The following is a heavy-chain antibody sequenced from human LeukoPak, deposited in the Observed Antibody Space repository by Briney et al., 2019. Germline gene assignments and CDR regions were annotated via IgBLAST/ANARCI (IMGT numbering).Heavy chain of an antibody. CDR2: INPNSGGT. CDR1: GCTFTGYY. CDR3: ARASGGSNYGMDV. J-gene: IGHJ6*02. Sequence: VKVSCKASGCTFTGYYMQGVRQAPGQGVDWMGWINPNSGGTNYAQKFQGRVTMTRDTSISTAYMELSRLRSDDTAVYYCARASGGSNYGMDVLGQGTTVTVSS. V-gene: IGHV1-2*02. D-gene: IGHD6-19*01.